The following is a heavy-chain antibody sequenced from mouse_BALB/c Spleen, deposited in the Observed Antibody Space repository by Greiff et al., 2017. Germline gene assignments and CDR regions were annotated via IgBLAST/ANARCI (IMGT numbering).Heavy chain of an antibody. CDR3: ARLTGTSYYFDY. V-gene: IGHV1S132*01. Sequence: QVQLQQSGAELVKPGASVKLSCKTSGYTFTSYWIQWVKQRPGQGLGWIGEIFPGTGTTYYNEKFKGKATLTIDTSSSTAYMQLSSLTSEDSAVYFCARLTGTSYYFDYWGQGTTLTVSS. CDR2: IFPGTGTT. D-gene: IGHD4-1*01. J-gene: IGHJ2*01. CDR1: GYTFTSYW.